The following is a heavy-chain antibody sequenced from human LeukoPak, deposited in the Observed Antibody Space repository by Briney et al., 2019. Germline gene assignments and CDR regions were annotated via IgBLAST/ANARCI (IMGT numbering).Heavy chain of an antibody. CDR3: ARVGGLSSSSPGY. J-gene: IGHJ4*02. CDR1: GFTFSSYS. Sequence: GGSLRLSCAASGFTFSSYSMNWVRQAPGKGLEWVSSISSSSSYIYYADSVKGRFTISRDNAKNSLYLQMNSLRAEDTAVYYCARVGGLSSSSPGYWGQGTLVTVSS. CDR2: ISSSSSYI. D-gene: IGHD6-6*01. V-gene: IGHV3-21*01.